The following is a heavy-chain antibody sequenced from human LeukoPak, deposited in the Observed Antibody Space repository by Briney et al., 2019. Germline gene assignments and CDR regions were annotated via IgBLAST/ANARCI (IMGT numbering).Heavy chain of an antibody. J-gene: IGHJ6*03. CDR1: GFTFSSFG. CDR2: ISSTGGTA. Sequence: GGTLRLSCAASGFTFSSFGMSWVRQAPGKGLEWVSAISSTGGTAYYADSVKGRFTISRDNSKNTLYLQMNSLRAEDTAIYYCAKNGDRGAYCSGGSCYPYYYYNMDVWGKGTTVTVSS. D-gene: IGHD2-15*01. V-gene: IGHV3-23*01. CDR3: AKNGDRGAYCSGGSCYPYYYYNMDV.